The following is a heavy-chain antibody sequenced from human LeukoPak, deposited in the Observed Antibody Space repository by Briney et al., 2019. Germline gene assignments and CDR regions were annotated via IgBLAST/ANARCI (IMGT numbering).Heavy chain of an antibody. J-gene: IGHJ6*02. Sequence: ASFKVYCKASCYSFSGYFRHGVRQAPGQRLLWIRWINPNSGVTNYAQKFQGRVTMTRDTSISTAYMELSRVRSDDTAVYYCARPITGTALTYYYYGMDVWGQGTTVTVSS. CDR3: ARPITGTALTYYYYGMDV. CDR2: INPNSGVT. D-gene: IGHD1-20*01. CDR1: CYSFSGYF. V-gene: IGHV1-2*02.